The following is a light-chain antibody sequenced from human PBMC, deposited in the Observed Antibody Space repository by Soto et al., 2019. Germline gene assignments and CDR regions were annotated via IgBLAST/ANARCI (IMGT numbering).Light chain of an antibody. CDR1: QSVLLHSNNQNY. Sequence: IVMTQSPDSLAVSLGERATINCKSSQSVLLHSNNQNYLAWYQQKPGQPPKLLIYWASTRESGVPDRFSGSGSGTDFTLTISSLQAEDVAVYYCQQYYTTPRWTFGQGTKVEIK. V-gene: IGKV4-1*01. CDR3: QQYYTTPRWT. J-gene: IGKJ1*01. CDR2: WAS.